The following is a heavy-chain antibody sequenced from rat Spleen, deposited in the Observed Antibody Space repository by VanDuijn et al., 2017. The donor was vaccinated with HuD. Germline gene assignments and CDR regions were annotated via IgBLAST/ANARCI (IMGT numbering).Heavy chain of an antibody. D-gene: IGHD4-3*01. CDR2: ISYSGST. J-gene: IGHJ1*01. CDR3: ARGYNSGYYWYFDF. CDR1: GYSITSNY. V-gene: IGHV3-1*01. Sequence: EVHLQESGPGLVKPSQSLSLTCSVTGYSITSNYWGWIRKFPGNKMEWMGYISYSGSTGYNPSLKSRISITRDTSKNHFFLQLNSVTTEDTATYYCARGYNSGYYWYFDFWGPGTMVTVSS.